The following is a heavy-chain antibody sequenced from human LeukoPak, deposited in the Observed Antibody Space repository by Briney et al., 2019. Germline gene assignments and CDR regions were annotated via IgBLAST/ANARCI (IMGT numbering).Heavy chain of an antibody. D-gene: IGHD2-2*01. CDR1: GGSISSYY. Sequence: SETLSLTCTVSGGSISSYYWSWIRQPPGKGLEWIGYIYYSGSTNYNPSLKSRVTISVDTSKNQFSLKPSSVTAADTAVYYCARVWPYCSSTSCTPGGMDVWGKGTTVTVSS. J-gene: IGHJ6*04. CDR2: IYYSGST. CDR3: ARVWPYCSSTSCTPGGMDV. V-gene: IGHV4-59*01.